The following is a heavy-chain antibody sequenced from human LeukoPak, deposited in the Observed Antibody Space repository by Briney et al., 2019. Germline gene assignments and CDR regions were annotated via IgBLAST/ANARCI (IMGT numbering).Heavy chain of an antibody. V-gene: IGHV4-59*01. Sequence: SETLSLTCTVSGGPISSYYWSWIRQPPGKGLEWSGYIYYSGSTNYNPSLKSRVTISVDTSKNQFSLKLSSVTAADTAVYYCARVAAAGIYGMDVWGQGTTVTVSS. CDR1: GGPISSYY. D-gene: IGHD6-13*01. CDR3: ARVAAAGIYGMDV. CDR2: IYYSGST. J-gene: IGHJ6*02.